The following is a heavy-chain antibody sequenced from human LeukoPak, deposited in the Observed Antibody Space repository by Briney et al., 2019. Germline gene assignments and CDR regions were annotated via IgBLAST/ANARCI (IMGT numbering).Heavy chain of an antibody. D-gene: IGHD5-18*01. CDR2: ISSSGSTI. V-gene: IGHV3-48*03. CDR1: GFTFSSYE. J-gene: IGHJ4*02. Sequence: PGGSLRLSCAASGFTFSSYEMNWVRQAPGKGLEWVSYISSSGSTIYYADSVKGRFTISRDNAKNSLYLQMNILRAEDTAVYYCAREGSRGYSYGYIDYWGQGTLVTVSS. CDR3: AREGSRGYSYGYIDY.